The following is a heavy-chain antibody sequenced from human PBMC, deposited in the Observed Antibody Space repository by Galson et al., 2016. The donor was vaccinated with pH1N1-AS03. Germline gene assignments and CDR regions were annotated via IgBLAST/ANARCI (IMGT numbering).Heavy chain of an antibody. Sequence: SLRLSCAASGFTFSSYSMDWVRQAPGKGLEWVSFISSSGNYKYYADSVKGRFTVSRDNAMNSLYLQMNSLRAEDTVLYYCARSRSPDYYDSSTYRPDAFDIWGQGTMVTVSS. V-gene: IGHV3-21*01. D-gene: IGHD3-22*01. CDR3: ARSRSPDYYDSSTYRPDAFDI. J-gene: IGHJ3*02. CDR2: ISSSGNYK. CDR1: GFTFSSYS.